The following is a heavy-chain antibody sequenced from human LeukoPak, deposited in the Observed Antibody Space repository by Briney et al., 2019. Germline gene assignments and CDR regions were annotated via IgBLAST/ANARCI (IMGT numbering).Heavy chain of an antibody. CDR3: ATSYPVLMVYAIRWYFDL. Sequence: GASVKVSCKVSGYTLTELTMHWVRQAPGKGLEWMGGFDPEDGETIYAQKFQGRVTMTEDTSTDTAYMELSSLRSEDTAVYYCATSYPVLMVYAIRWYFDLWGRGTLVTVSS. D-gene: IGHD2-8*01. V-gene: IGHV1-24*01. CDR2: FDPEDGET. J-gene: IGHJ2*01. CDR1: GYTLTELT.